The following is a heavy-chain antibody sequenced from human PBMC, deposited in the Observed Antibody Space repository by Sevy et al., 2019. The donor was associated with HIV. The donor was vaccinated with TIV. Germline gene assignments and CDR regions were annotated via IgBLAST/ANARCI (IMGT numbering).Heavy chain of an antibody. V-gene: IGHV3-23*01. Sequence: GGSLRLSCAASGFTFRSYAMCWVHQAPGKGLEWVSCISGSGASPYYADSMKGRFTVSRDNSKNTLYLQVNSLGAEDTAVYYCAKDRAGDYPYYFYGMDVWGQGTTVTVSS. J-gene: IGHJ6*02. CDR1: GFTFRSYA. CDR3: AKDRAGDYPYYFYGMDV. CDR2: ISGSGASP. D-gene: IGHD4-17*01.